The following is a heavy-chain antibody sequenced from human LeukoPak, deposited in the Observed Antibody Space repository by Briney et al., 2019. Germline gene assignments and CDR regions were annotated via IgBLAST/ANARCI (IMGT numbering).Heavy chain of an antibody. V-gene: IGHV3-15*07. J-gene: IGHJ4*02. Sequence: GGSLRLSCAASGFTFSSYGMNWVRQAPGKGLEWVGRIKSKTDGGTTDYAAPVKGRFTISRDDSKNTLYLQMNSLKTEDTAVYYCTTGSLLLWFGEFEFDYWGQGTLVTVSS. D-gene: IGHD3-10*01. CDR3: TTGSLLLWFGEFEFDY. CDR1: GFTFSSYG. CDR2: IKSKTDGGTT.